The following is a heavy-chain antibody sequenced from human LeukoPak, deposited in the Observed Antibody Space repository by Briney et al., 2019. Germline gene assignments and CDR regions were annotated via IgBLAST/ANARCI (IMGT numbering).Heavy chain of an antibody. Sequence: TGGSLKLSCAASGFTFSDYYMSWIRQAPGKGLECVAYISHTAGTIYYADSVKGRFTISRDNAKNSLYLQMNSLRAEDTAVYYCGKDVAADYYYAMAVWGQGTTVTVSS. V-gene: IGHV3-11*01. J-gene: IGHJ6*02. CDR1: GFTFSDYY. CDR3: GKDVAADYYYAMAV. CDR2: ISHTAGTI.